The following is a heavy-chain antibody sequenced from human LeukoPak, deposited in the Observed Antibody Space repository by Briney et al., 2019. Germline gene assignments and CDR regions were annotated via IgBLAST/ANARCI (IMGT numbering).Heavy chain of an antibody. CDR2: INHSGST. CDR1: GFTFSSYW. J-gene: IGHJ4*02. D-gene: IGHD6-13*01. CDR3: ARGSSSWYFY. Sequence: PGGSLRLSCAASGFTFSSYWMSWIRQPPGKGLEWIGEINHSGSTNYNPSLKSRVTISVDTSKNQFSLKLSSVTAADTAVYYCARGSSSWYFYWGQGTLVTVSS. V-gene: IGHV4-34*01.